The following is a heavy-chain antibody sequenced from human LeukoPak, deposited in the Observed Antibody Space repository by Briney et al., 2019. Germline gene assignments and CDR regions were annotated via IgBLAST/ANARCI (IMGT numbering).Heavy chain of an antibody. CDR1: GYTFTSYG. D-gene: IGHD1-26*01. CDR3: ARVEGEWELLQPFDY. V-gene: IGHV1-18*01. Sequence: ASVKVSCKASGYTFTSYGISWVRQAPGQGLEWMGWISAYNGNTNYAQKLQGRVTMTTDTSTSTAYMELRSLRSDDTAVYYCARVEGEWELLQPFDYWGQGTLVTVSS. CDR2: ISAYNGNT. J-gene: IGHJ4*02.